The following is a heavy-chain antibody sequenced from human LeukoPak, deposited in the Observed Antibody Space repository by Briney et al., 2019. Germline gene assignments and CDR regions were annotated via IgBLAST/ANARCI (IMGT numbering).Heavy chain of an antibody. D-gene: IGHD5-24*01. CDR3: AKGGPQFFDY. Sequence: GGSLRLSCVVSGFTFSDYAMSWVRQAPGKGLEWVSTISGSGGRSYSEDPVKGRFTVSRDNSRNTLYLQMNSLRVEDTAIYYCAKGGPQFFDYWGQGTLVTVSS. V-gene: IGHV3-23*01. CDR2: ISGSGGRS. CDR1: GFTFSDYA. J-gene: IGHJ4*02.